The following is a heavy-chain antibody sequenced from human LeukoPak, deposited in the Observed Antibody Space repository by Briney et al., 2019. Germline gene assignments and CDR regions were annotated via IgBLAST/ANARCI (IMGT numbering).Heavy chain of an antibody. Sequence: PSETLSLTCAVYGGSFSGYYWSWIRQPPGKGLEWIGEINHSGSTNYNPSLKSRVTISVDTSKNQFSLKLSSVTAADTAVYYCARGRGSGYYYVVYYFDYWGRGTLVTVSS. D-gene: IGHD3-22*01. CDR3: ARGRGSGYYYVVYYFDY. J-gene: IGHJ4*02. CDR1: GGSFSGYY. CDR2: INHSGST. V-gene: IGHV4-34*01.